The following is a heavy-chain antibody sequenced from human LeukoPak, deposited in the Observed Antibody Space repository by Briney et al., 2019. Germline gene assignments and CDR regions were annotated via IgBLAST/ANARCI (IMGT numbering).Heavy chain of an antibody. D-gene: IGHD6-13*01. Sequence: SVKVSCKASGGTFSSYAISWVRQAPGQGLEWMGGIIPIFGTANYAQKFQGRVTITADESTSTAYMELSSLRSEDTAVYYCASVFSSWYLFDYWGQGTLVTVSS. CDR1: GGTFSSYA. V-gene: IGHV1-69*13. CDR3: ASVFSSWYLFDY. J-gene: IGHJ4*02. CDR2: IIPIFGTA.